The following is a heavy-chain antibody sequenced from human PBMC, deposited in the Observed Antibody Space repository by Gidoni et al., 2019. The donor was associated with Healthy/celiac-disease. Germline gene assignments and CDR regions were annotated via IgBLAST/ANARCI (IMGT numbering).Heavy chain of an antibody. V-gene: IGHV3-23*01. CDR1: GFTFSSYA. CDR3: AKPSSGYFRYFDY. D-gene: IGHD3-22*01. Sequence: EGELLESGGGLVKPGGALRSSRGASGFTFSSYAMSWVRQAPGKGLEWVSAISGSGGSTYYADSVKGRFTISRDNSKNTLYLQMNSLRAEDTAVYYCAKPSSGYFRYFDYWGQGTLVTVSS. J-gene: IGHJ4*02. CDR2: ISGSGGST.